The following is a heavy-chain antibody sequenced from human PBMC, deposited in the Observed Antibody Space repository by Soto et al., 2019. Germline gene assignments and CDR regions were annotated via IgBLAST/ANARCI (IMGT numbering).Heavy chain of an antibody. V-gene: IGHV3-30-3*01. CDR1: GFTFSSYA. CDR3: AATYCGGDCYNYYYGMDV. D-gene: IGHD2-21*02. Sequence: QVQLVESGGGVVQPGRSLRLSCAASGFTFSSYAMHWVRQAPGKGLEWVAVISYDGSNKYYADSVKGRFTISRDNSKNTLYLQMNSLRAEDTAVYYCAATYCGGDCYNYYYGMDVWGQGTTVTVSS. CDR2: ISYDGSNK. J-gene: IGHJ6*02.